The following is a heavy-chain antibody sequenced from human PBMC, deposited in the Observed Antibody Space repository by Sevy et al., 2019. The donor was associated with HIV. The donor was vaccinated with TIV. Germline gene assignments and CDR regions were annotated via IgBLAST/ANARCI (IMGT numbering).Heavy chain of an antibody. V-gene: IGHV4-59*02. D-gene: IGHD3-22*01. CDR3: TRLDSSSHSDY. CDR2: IHHGGTT. CDR1: DGSVSGYF. Sequence: SETLSLTCTVSDGSVSGYFWSWIRQPPGRGLEWIGNIHHGGTTKYNPSLKSRLTISIDTSKNQFSLILTSATAADTTVYYCTRLDSSSHSDYWGQGTPVTVSS. J-gene: IGHJ4*02.